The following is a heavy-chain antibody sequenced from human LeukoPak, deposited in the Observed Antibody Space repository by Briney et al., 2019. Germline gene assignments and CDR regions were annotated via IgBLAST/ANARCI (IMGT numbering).Heavy chain of an antibody. CDR3: ARGGKATVVTM. J-gene: IGHJ4*02. CDR2: IYSSGST. Sequence: SETLSLTCTVSGVSINSYYWSWIRQPAGKGLEWIGRIYSSGSTNYNPSLKSRVSMSVGTSKNQFSLKLTSVTAADTAVYYCARGGKATVVTMWGQGILVTVSS. D-gene: IGHD4-23*01. CDR1: GVSINSYY. V-gene: IGHV4-4*07.